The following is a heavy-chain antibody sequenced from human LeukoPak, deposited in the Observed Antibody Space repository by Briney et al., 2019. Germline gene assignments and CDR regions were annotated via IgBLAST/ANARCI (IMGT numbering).Heavy chain of an antibody. J-gene: IGHJ5*02. D-gene: IGHD3-9*01. CDR3: ARGDLDWLPLWFDP. CDR1: GYTFTGYE. CDR2: MNPKSGNS. V-gene: IGHV1-8*02. Sequence: ASVKVSCKASGYTFTGYEIHWVRQATGQGLEWMGWMNPKSGNSAYAQKFQSRVTMTRNTSISTAYMELRSLMSEDTAMYYCARGDLDWLPLWFDPWGQGTLVTVSS.